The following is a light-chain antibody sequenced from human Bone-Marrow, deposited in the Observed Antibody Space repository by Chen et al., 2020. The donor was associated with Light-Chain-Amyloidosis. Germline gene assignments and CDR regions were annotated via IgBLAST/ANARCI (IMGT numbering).Light chain of an antibody. Sequence: QSPLPTPASVFGPPGRCITSPCPGTTSDVGGDNHVSWYQQHPDKAPKLMIYEVTNRPSWVPDRFSGSKSDNTASLTISGLQTEDEADYFCSSYTITNTLVFGSGTRVTVL. J-gene: IGLJ1*01. V-gene: IGLV2-14*01. CDR2: EVT. CDR1: TSDVGGDNH. CDR3: SSYTITNTLV.